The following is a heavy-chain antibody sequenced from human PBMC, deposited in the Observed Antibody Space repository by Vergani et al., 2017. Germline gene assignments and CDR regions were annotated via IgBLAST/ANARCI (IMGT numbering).Heavy chain of an antibody. J-gene: IGHJ4*02. D-gene: IGHD2-21*02. CDR2: FSKGGTT. V-gene: IGHV4-30-4*08. CDR1: GGSISSGDYY. Sequence: QVQLQESGPGLVKPSQTLSLTCTVSGGSISSGDYYWGWIRRPPGKGLEWIGSFSKGGTTSLHPSVKSRVAISSDTAKNRFSLKLTSVSAADTAVYYCARSSCGGDCYEFDYWGQGILVTVSS. CDR3: ARSSCGGDCYEFDY.